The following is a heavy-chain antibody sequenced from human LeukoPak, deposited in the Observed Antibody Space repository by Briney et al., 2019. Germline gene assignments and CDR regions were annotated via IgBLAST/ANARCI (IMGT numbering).Heavy chain of an antibody. CDR3: ARGGSGYSYGYY. CDR2: IWYDGSNK. D-gene: IGHD5-18*01. J-gene: IGHJ4*02. CDR1: GFTFSSYG. V-gene: IGHV3-33*01. Sequence: GRSLRLSCAASGFTFSSYGMHWVRQAPGKGLEWVAVIWYDGSNKYYADSVKGRFTISRDNSKNTLYLQMNSLRAEDTAVYYCARGGSGYSYGYYWGQGTLVTVSS.